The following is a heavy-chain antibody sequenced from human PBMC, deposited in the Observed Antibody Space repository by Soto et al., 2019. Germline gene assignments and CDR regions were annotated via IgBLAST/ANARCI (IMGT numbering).Heavy chain of an antibody. CDR3: TLYSSGPRGFDY. V-gene: IGHV3-23*01. J-gene: IGHJ4*02. CDR1: GCTFSSFA. Sequence: GGSLRLSCAASGCTFSSFAMNWVRQATGKGLEWVSAFSGSGGRTYYADSVKGRFTISRDNYKNTLYLQMNSLRVEDTAVYYCTLYSSGPRGFDYWGQGTLVTVSS. D-gene: IGHD6-19*01. CDR2: FSGSGGRT.